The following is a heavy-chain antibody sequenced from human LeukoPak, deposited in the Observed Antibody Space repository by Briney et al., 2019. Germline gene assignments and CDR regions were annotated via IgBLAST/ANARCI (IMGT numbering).Heavy chain of an antibody. D-gene: IGHD6-13*01. J-gene: IGHJ2*01. Sequence: GGSLRLSCAASGFTFSSYGMHWVRRAPGKGLEWVAIISNDGSNKHYADSVKGRFTVSRDNFENTLYLQMNSLRAEDTAMYYCAKRIAGSATGVWWYLDLWGRGTLVTVSS. CDR3: AKRIAGSATGVWWYLDL. V-gene: IGHV3-30*18. CDR2: ISNDGSNK. CDR1: GFTFSSYG.